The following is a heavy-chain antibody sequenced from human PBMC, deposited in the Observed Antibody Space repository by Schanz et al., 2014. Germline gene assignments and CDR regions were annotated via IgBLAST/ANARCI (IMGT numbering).Heavy chain of an antibody. V-gene: IGHV4-31*11. CDR1: GGSFSSNY. Sequence: QLQESGSGLMKPSQTLSLTCAVYGGSFSSNYWSWIRQHPGKGLEWIGFISYSGSTYYNPSLKSRVTISVDTSKNQFSLNLSSATAADTAVYYCARDRGHGDLPGDIWGQGTMVTVSS. CDR3: ARDRGHGDLPGDI. CDR2: ISYSGST. J-gene: IGHJ3*02. D-gene: IGHD4-17*01.